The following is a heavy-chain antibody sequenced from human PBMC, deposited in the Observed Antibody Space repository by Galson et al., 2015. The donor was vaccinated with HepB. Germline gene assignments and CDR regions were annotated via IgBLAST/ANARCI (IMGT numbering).Heavy chain of an antibody. D-gene: IGHD3-22*01. CDR2: ISSSGSTI. CDR3: ARDSRDVMTNRYYYYGMDV. J-gene: IGHJ6*02. Sequence: SLRLSCAASGFTFSDYYMSWIRQAPGKRLEWVSYISSSGSTIYYADSVKGRFTISRDNAKNSLYLQMNSLRAEDTAVYYCARDSRDVMTNRYYYYGMDVWGQGTTVTVSS. V-gene: IGHV3-11*01. CDR1: GFTFSDYY.